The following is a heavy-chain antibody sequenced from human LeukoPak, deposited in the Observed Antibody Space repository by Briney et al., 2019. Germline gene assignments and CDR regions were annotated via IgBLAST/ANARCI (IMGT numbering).Heavy chain of an antibody. V-gene: IGHV1-69*04. CDR2: IIPILGIA. CDR3: ARDLPNSSETK. D-gene: IGHD6-13*01. Sequence: SVKVSCKASGGTFSSYAISWVRQAPGQGLEWMGRIIPILGIANYAQKFQGRVTITADKSTSTAYMELSSLRSEDMAVYYCARDLPNSSETKWGQGTLVTVSS. J-gene: IGHJ4*02. CDR1: GGTFSSYA.